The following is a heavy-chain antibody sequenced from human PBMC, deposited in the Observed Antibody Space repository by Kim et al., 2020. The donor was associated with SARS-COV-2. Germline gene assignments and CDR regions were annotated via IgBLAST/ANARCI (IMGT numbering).Heavy chain of an antibody. V-gene: IGHV3-30*18. D-gene: IGHD3-10*01. Sequence: EWVAVISYERSIKYYADSVKSHFTGARDWSNNSLYLQMRSLRPEDSALYYCAKSRAFFWFGKGLSTFDLGGRGTMVTVSS. J-gene: IGHJ3*01. CDR2: ISYERSIK. CDR3: AKSRAFFWFGKGLSTFDL.